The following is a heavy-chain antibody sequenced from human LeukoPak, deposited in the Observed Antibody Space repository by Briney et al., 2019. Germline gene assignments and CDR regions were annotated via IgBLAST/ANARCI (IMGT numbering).Heavy chain of an antibody. CDR3: ARGTVFGVATNWFDP. D-gene: IGHD3-3*01. J-gene: IGHJ5*02. V-gene: IGHV4-59*01. Sequence: PSETLSLTCSVSGGSISGYYWSWIRQPPGKGLEWIGDMYYSGSNNYNPSLKSRVTISVDTSKKQISLKLNSMTAADTAVYYCARGTVFGVATNWFDPWGQGTLVTVSS. CDR1: GGSISGYY. CDR2: MYYSGSN.